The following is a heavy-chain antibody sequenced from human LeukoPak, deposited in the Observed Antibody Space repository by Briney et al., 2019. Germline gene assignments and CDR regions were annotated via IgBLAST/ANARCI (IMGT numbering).Heavy chain of an antibody. CDR2: IWYDGGNK. CDR1: GFTFSSYG. CDR3: ARSKGLGYCSSTSCHYYYYYGMDV. V-gene: IGHV3-33*01. Sequence: PGRSLRLSCAASGFTFSSYGMHWVRQAPGKGLEWVAVIWYDGGNKYYADSVKGRFTISRDNSKNTLYLQMNSLRAEDTAVYYCARSKGLGYCSSTSCHYYYYYGMDVWGKGTTVTVSS. D-gene: IGHD2-2*01. J-gene: IGHJ6*04.